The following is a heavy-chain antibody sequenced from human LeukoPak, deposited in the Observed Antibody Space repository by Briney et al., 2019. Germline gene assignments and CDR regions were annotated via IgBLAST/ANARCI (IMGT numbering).Heavy chain of an antibody. J-gene: IGHJ6*02. CDR1: GFTFSSYA. V-gene: IGHV3-30*18. D-gene: IGHD5-12*01. Sequence: PGGSLRLSCAASGFTFSSYAMSWVRQAPGKGLEWVAVISYDGNTKYYADSVKGRFTISRDNSKNTLYLQMSSLRAEDTAVYYCAKEGSPMVATTMDVWGQGTTVTVSS. CDR2: ISYDGNTK. CDR3: AKEGSPMVATTMDV.